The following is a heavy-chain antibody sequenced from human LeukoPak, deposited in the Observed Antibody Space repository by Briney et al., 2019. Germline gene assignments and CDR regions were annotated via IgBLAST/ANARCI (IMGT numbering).Heavy chain of an antibody. CDR2: IIPIFGTA. V-gene: IGHV1-69*05. CDR3: ARDQGTVREYSGSYFPLDY. Sequence: SVKVPCKASGGTFSSYAISWVRQAPGQGLEWMGRIIPIFGTANYAQKFQGRVTITTDESTSTAYMELSSLRSEGTAVYYCARDQGTVREYSGSYFPLDYWGQGTLVTVSS. CDR1: GGTFSSYA. D-gene: IGHD1-26*01. J-gene: IGHJ4*02.